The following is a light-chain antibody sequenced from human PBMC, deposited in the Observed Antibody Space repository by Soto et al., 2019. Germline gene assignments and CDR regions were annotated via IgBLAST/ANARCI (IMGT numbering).Light chain of an antibody. J-gene: IGLJ1*01. V-gene: IGLV2-14*01. CDR2: EVS. Sequence: QSALTQPASVSGSPGQSITISCTGTSSDVGGYNYVSWYQQHPGKAPKLMIYEVSNRPSGVSNRFSGSKSGNTASLAISGLQAEDEADYYCSSYTSSSTYVSGNRTKVTVL. CDR1: SSDVGGYNY. CDR3: SSYTSSSTYV.